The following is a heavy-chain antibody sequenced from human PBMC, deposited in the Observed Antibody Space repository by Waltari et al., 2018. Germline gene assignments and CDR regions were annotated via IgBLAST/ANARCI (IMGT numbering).Heavy chain of an antibody. Sequence: EVQLVESGGGLVKPGGSLRLSCEASGFTFSGYSMNWVRQAPGKGLGCVSSISGDSRFIYYADSVNGRFTISSDDAKNSLYLQMNSLRVEDTAVYYCARDRRGYFDYWGPGTLVSVSS. CDR1: GFTFSGYS. V-gene: IGHV3-21*01. D-gene: IGHD3-16*01. J-gene: IGHJ4*02. CDR2: ISGDSRFI. CDR3: ARDRRGYFDY.